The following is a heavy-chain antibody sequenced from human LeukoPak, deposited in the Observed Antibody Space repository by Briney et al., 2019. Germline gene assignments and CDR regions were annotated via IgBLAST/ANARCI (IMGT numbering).Heavy chain of an antibody. D-gene: IGHD3-22*01. V-gene: IGHV4-4*02. CDR1: GASISSNW. CDR3: ARHRDSSGYCDY. Sequence: SGTLSLTCAVSGASISSNWWNWVRQPPGKGLEWIGEIHHSGSANYNPSLKSRVTILLDTSENHFSLRLSSVTAADTAVYYCARHRDSSGYCDYWGQGTLVTVSS. J-gene: IGHJ4*02. CDR2: IHHSGSA.